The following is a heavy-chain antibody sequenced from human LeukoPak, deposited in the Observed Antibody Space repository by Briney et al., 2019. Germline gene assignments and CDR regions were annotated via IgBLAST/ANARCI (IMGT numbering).Heavy chain of an antibody. D-gene: IGHD4-17*01. V-gene: IGHV4-34*01. CDR1: GGSFSGYY. J-gene: IGHJ4*02. CDR3: ARGRMTNGYFDY. CDR2: INHSGST. Sequence: KPSEILSLTCAVYGGSFSGYYWSWIRQPPGKGLEWIGEINHSGSTNYNPSLKSRVTISVDTSKNQFSLKLSSVTAADTAVYYCARGRMTNGYFDYWGQGTLVTVSS.